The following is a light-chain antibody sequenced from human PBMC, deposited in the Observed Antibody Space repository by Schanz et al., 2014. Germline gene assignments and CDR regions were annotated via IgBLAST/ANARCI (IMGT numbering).Light chain of an antibody. CDR2: EVT. CDR1: SSDVGGYNY. J-gene: IGLJ2*01. V-gene: IGLV2-8*01. CDR3: SSYAGSKNLI. Sequence: QSVLTQPPSASGSPGQSVTISCTGTSSDVGGYNYVSWYQQHPGKGPKVMIYEVTKRPSGVPDRFSGSKSGNTASLTVSGLQAEDEGDYYCSSYAGSKNLIFGGGTKLTVL.